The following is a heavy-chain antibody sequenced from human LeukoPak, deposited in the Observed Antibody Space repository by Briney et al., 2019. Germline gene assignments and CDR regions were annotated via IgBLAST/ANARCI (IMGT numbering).Heavy chain of an antibody. CDR3: ARGYYYDSSGYPMVAFDI. CDR2: NNHSGST. Sequence: SETLSLTCAVYGGSFSGYYWSWIRQPPGKGLECLGENNHSGSTNYNPSLKSRVTISVDTSKNQFSLKLSSVTAADTAVYYCARGYYYDSSGYPMVAFDIWGQGTMVTVSS. CDR1: GGSFSGYY. J-gene: IGHJ3*02. D-gene: IGHD3-22*01. V-gene: IGHV4-34*01.